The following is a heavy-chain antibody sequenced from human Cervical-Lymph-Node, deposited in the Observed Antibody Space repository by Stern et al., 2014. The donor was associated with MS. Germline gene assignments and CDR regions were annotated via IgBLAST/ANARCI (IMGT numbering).Heavy chain of an antibody. J-gene: IGHJ4*02. CDR3: VRDQGGIAGS. D-gene: IGHD6-13*01. CDR2: ISPMFGTA. Sequence: QVQLVQSGAEVKRPGSSMKVSCQASGDSFSSIEISWVRQAPGQGLEWLGGISPMFGTANYVPKVQGRVTIMADVSTSTVHMELSSLRSEDTAVYYCVRDQGGIAGSWGQGTLDTVSS. CDR1: GDSFSSIE. V-gene: IGHV1-69*01.